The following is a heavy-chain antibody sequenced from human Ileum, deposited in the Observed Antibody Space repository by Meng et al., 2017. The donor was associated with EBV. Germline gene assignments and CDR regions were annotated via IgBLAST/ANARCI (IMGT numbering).Heavy chain of an antibody. CDR3: VYSSSFH. CDR2: ISSTGSTT. CDR1: GFTFSNYY. Sequence: QLRLGASGGGLVKPGGSLRLSCAASGFTFSNYYMNWIRQAPGKGLEWVSFISSTGSTTYYADSVKGRFTVSRDNAKNSLFLQMHSLRAEDTAVYYCVYSSSFHWGQGTLVTVSS. V-gene: IGHV3-11*01. D-gene: IGHD6-13*01. J-gene: IGHJ4*02.